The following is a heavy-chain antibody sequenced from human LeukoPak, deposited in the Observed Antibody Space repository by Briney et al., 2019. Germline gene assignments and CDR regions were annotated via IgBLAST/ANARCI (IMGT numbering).Heavy chain of an antibody. CDR2: ITSSSTYT. Sequence: GGTLRLSCAASGFSFSSYNMNWVRQTPGKGLEWVSSITSSSTYTFYADSVKGRFTISRDNARNSLYLQMNSLRAEDTAVYYCARDPYSGTYGDTYYYYMDVWGKGTTVTISS. J-gene: IGHJ6*03. D-gene: IGHD1-26*01. CDR3: ARDPYSGTYGDTYYYYMDV. V-gene: IGHV3-21*01. CDR1: GFSFSSYN.